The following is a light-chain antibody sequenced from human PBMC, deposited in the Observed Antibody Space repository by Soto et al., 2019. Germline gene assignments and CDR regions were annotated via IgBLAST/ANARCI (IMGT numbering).Light chain of an antibody. CDR1: SGHSNYA. J-gene: IGLJ2*01. CDR3: QTWGSGIVV. Sequence: QLVLTQSPSASASLGASVKLTCTLSSGHSNYAIAWHQQQSEKGPRYLMKLNSDGSHNKGDGIPDRFSASSSGAERYLTISSLQSEDEADYYCQTWGSGIVVFGGGTQLTVL. V-gene: IGLV4-69*01. CDR2: LNSDGSH.